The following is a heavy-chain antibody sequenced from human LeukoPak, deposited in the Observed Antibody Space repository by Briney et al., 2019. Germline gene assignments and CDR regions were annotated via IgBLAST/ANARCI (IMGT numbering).Heavy chain of an antibody. CDR2: ISSSSSTI. D-gene: IGHD3-22*01. V-gene: IGHV3-48*01. CDR1: GFTFSSYS. J-gene: IGHJ4*02. CDR3: ARGQYYYDSSGYFSFDY. Sequence: PGGSLRLSCAASGFTFSSYSMNWVRQAPGKGLEWVSYISSSSSTIYYADSVKGRFTISRDNAKNSLYLQMNSLRAEDTAVYYCARGQYYYDSSGYFSFDYWGQGTLVTVSS.